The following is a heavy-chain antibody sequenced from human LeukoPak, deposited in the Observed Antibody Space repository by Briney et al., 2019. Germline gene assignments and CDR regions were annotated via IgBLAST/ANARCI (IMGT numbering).Heavy chain of an antibody. CDR3: ARDRDNWNTLYYFDY. CDR1: GGTFSSYA. Sequence: SVKVSCKASGGTFSSYAISWVRQAPGQGLEWMGRIIPIFGTANYAQKFQGRVTITADKSTSTAYMELSSLRSEDTAVYYRARDRDNWNTLYYFDYWGQGTLVTVSS. CDR2: IIPIFGTA. J-gene: IGHJ4*02. D-gene: IGHD1/OR15-1a*01. V-gene: IGHV1-69*06.